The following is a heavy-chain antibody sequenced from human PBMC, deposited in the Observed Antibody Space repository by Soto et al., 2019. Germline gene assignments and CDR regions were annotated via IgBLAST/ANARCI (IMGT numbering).Heavy chain of an antibody. CDR2: INHSGST. D-gene: IGHD3-3*01. Sequence: QVQLQQWGAGLLKPSETLSLTCAVYGGSFSGYYWSWIRQPPGQGLEWIGEINHSGSTNYNPSLKSRVTISVDSANNLSSLQPRSGTGADPAVSYCARRSRPYDFWGAHADARLDPWGQGTLVTASS. J-gene: IGHJ5*02. V-gene: IGHV4-34*01. CDR3: ARRSRPYDFWGAHADARLDP. CDR1: GGSFSGYY.